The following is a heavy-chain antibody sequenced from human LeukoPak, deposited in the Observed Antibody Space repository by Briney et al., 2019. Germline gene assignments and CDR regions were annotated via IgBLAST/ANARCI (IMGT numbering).Heavy chain of an antibody. D-gene: IGHD3-22*01. CDR2: INPNSGGT. CDR3: ARTEPYYDSSGYLFQH. Sequence: ASVKVSCKASGYTFTGYYMHWVRQAPGQGLEWMGWINPNSGGTNYAQKFQGRVTMTRDTSISTDYMELSRLRSDDTAVYYCARTEPYYDSSGYLFQHWGQGTLVTVSS. J-gene: IGHJ1*01. V-gene: IGHV1-2*02. CDR1: GYTFTGYY.